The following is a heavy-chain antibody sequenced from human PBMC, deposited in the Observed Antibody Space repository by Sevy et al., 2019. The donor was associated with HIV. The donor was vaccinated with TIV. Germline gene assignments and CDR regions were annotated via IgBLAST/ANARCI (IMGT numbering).Heavy chain of an antibody. CDR2: ISSSSNYI. CDR3: VRDGGCSSSSCLLNFDY. J-gene: IGHJ4*02. V-gene: IGHV3-21*01. Sequence: GGSLRLSCVVSGFTFSKYPMNWVRQAPGKGLEWVSSISSSSNYIYYGDSVKGRFTSSRDNAKNSLYLQMNSLRADDTAVYYCVRDGGCSSSSCLLNFDYWGQGILVTVSS. D-gene: IGHD2-15*01. CDR1: GFTFSKYP.